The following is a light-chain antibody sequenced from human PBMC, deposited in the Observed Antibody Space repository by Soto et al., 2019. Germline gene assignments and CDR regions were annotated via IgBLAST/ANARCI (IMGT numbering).Light chain of an antibody. CDR3: QQYSSDPCT. CDR1: QSISSW. V-gene: IGKV1-5*03. CDR2: KAS. J-gene: IGKJ1*01. Sequence: DMQMTQSPSTLSASVGDRVTITCRASQSISSWLAWYQQKPGKAPNLLIYKASSLDSGVTSRVSGSGCGTDFPLTISSLQPDDFATYYRQQYSSDPCTFGQGTKVDIK.